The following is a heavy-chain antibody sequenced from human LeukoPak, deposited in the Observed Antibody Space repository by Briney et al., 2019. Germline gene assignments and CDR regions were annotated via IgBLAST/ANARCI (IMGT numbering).Heavy chain of an antibody. J-gene: IGHJ4*02. CDR1: GFTFSSYA. V-gene: IGHV3-23*01. CDR3: AKDLKPGALDY. CDR2: ISGSGGST. Sequence: GGSLRLSCAASGFTFSSYAMSWVRQAPGKGLEWVSAISGSGGSTYYPDSVQGRFTISRDNSKNTLYLQLNSLRADDTAVYYCAKDLKPGALDYWGQGTLVTVAS. D-gene: IGHD3-10*01.